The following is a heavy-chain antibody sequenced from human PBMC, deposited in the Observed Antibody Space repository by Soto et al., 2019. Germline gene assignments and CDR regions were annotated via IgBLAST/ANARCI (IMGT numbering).Heavy chain of an antibody. CDR3: AKDQGSSWYEIDY. CDR1: GFTFSKYA. J-gene: IGHJ4*02. CDR2: ISGSGGST. D-gene: IGHD6-13*01. V-gene: IGHV3-23*01. Sequence: EVQLLESGGGLVQPGGSLRLSCAASGFTFSKYAVTWVRQAPGKGLEWVSTISGSGGSTYYADSVKGRFTISRDNSKNTLDLQMNSLRAEDTAVYYCAKDQGSSWYEIDYWGQGTLVTVSS.